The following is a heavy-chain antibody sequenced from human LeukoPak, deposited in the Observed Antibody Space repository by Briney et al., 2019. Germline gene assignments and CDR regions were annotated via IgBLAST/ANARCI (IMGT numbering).Heavy chain of an antibody. D-gene: IGHD3-10*01. CDR2: IYYSGST. Sequence: SETLSLTCTVSGGSISSYYWSWIRQPPGKGLEWIGYIYYSGSTNYNPSLKSRVTISVDTSQNQFSLKLSSVTAADTAVYYCAREHYYGSGSYYNVNWFDPWGQGTLVTVSS. CDR1: GGSISSYY. J-gene: IGHJ5*02. CDR3: AREHYYGSGSYYNVNWFDP. V-gene: IGHV4-59*01.